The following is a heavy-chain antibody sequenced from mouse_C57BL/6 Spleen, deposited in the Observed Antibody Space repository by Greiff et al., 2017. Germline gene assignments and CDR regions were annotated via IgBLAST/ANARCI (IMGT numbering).Heavy chain of an antibody. CDR3: ARNSGITTVVARFDV. V-gene: IGHV2-9-1*01. CDR1: GFSLTSYA. CDR2: IWTGGGT. J-gene: IGHJ1*03. D-gene: IGHD1-1*01. Sequence: VKLVESGPGLVAPSQSLSITCTVSGFSLTSYAISWVRQPPGKGLEWLGVIWTGGGTNSNSALKSSLSISKDNSKSQVYLKMNSLQTDVTARYYWARNSGITTVVARFDVWGTGTTVTVSA.